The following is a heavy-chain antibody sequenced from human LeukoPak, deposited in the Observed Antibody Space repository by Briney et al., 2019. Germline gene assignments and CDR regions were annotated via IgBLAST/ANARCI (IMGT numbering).Heavy chain of an antibody. V-gene: IGHV3-49*03. Sequence: GGSLRLSCIVSGFTFGDYAMSWFRQAPGKGLEWVGFIRSKAYGGTTEYAASVKGRFSISRDDSKSIAYLQMNSLKTEDTAMYYCTGKFPMQPMDYWGQGALVTVSS. CDR1: GFTFGDYA. J-gene: IGHJ4*02. CDR3: TGKFPMQPMDY. D-gene: IGHD6-13*01. CDR2: IRSKAYGGTT.